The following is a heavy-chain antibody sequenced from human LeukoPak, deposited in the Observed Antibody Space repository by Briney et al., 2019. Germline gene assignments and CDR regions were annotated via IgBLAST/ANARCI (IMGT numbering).Heavy chain of an antibody. V-gene: IGHV4-34*01. D-gene: IGHD6-13*01. J-gene: IGHJ3*02. CDR2: INHSGST. CDR3: ARTAAGNAFDI. Sequence: PSETLSLTCGVYGGSFSGYYWSWIRQPPGKGLEWIGEINHSGSTNYNPSLKSRVTISVDTSKNQFSLKLSSVTAADTAVYYCARTAAGNAFDIWGHGTMVTVSS. CDR1: GGSFSGYY.